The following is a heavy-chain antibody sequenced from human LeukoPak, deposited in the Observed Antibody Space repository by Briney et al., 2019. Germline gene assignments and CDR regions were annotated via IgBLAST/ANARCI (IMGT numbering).Heavy chain of an antibody. D-gene: IGHD1-1*01. CDR1: GYSISSGYY. Sequence: PSETLSLTCTVSGYSISSGYYWGWIRQPPGEGREWIGSIYHSGSTYYNPSLKTQVTISVDTSKNQFSLKLSSVTAADTAVYYCARDQGTGTWFDPWGQGTLVTVSS. V-gene: IGHV4-38-2*02. CDR3: ARDQGTGTWFDP. CDR2: IYHSGST. J-gene: IGHJ5*02.